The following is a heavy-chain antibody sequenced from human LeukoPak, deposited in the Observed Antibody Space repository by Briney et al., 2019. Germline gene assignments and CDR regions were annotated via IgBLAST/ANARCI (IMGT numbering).Heavy chain of an antibody. CDR2: IYHSGST. CDR1: GYSISSGYY. CDR3: ARDIPYGSGSYTGGSFDY. J-gene: IGHJ4*02. Sequence: PSETLSLTCTVSGYSISSGYYWGWIRQPPGKGLEWIGSIYHSGSTYYNPSLKSRVTISVDTSKNQFSLKLSSVTAADTAVYYCARDIPYGSGSYTGGSFDYWGQGTLVTVSS. V-gene: IGHV4-38-2*02. D-gene: IGHD3-10*01.